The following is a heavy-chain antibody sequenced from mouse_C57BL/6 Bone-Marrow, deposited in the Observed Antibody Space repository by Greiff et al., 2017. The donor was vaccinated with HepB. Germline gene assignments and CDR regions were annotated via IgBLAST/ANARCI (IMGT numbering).Heavy chain of an antibody. D-gene: IGHD1-1*01. CDR1: GYTFTSYW. Sequence: SGTVLARPGASVKMSCKTSGYTFTSYWMHWVKQRPGQGLEWIGAIYPGNSDTSYNPKFKGQAKLTAVTSARTAYMELSSLTNEYSSVYYCTEFYYGSSSFAYWGQGTLVTVSA. CDR3: TEFYYGSSSFAY. CDR2: IYPGNSDT. J-gene: IGHJ3*01. V-gene: IGHV1-5*01.